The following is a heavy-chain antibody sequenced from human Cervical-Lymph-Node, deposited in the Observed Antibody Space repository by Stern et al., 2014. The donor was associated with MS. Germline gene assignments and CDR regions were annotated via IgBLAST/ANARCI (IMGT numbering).Heavy chain of an antibody. V-gene: IGHV3-64*07. Sequence: EVQLVESGGGLVQPGGSLRVSCAASGFSFRNYAMHWVRQAPGKGLEYVSGVSTKGGSTYYADSVRGRFIISRDNSKNTLYLQMGSLRPEDMAVYYCARGFTSETGSPKWDADWLHTLEPSYFDYWGQGIVVAVSS. CDR3: ARGFTSETGSPKWDADWLHTLEPSYFDY. CDR2: VSTKGGST. D-gene: IGHD3-9*01. J-gene: IGHJ4*02. CDR1: GFSFRNYA.